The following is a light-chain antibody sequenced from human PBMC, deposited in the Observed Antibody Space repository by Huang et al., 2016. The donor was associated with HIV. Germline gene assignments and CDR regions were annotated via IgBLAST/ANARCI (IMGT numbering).Light chain of an antibody. CDR2: GAS. V-gene: IGKV3-20*01. CDR1: QSISNSY. Sequence: EIVLTQSPGTLSLSPGERATLSCRASQSISNSYLAWYQQTPGQAPRRPIYGASSRATGIPDRFSGGGSGTDFTLTISRLEPEDFAVYYCQQYGSSPLTYGGGTKLEI. CDR3: QQYGSSPLT. J-gene: IGKJ4*01.